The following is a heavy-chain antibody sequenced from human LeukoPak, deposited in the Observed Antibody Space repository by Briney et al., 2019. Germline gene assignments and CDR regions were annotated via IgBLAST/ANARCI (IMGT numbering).Heavy chain of an antibody. CDR2: ISSSGGSK. D-gene: IGHD6-19*01. CDR1: GFTFSIYS. J-gene: IGHJ4*02. Sequence: PGGSLRLSCAASGFTFSIYSMNWVRQAPGKGLEWVSSISSSGGSKFNADSVKGRFTISRDNAKNSLYLQMNSLRAEDTAVYYCARAAHPYSSGWYPFSYWGQGALVTVSS. CDR3: ARAAHPYSSGWYPFSY. V-gene: IGHV3-21*04.